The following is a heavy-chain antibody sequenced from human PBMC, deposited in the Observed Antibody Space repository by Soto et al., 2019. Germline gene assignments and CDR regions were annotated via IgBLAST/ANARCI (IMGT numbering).Heavy chain of an antibody. CDR3: AGGAGVPAANFGY. D-gene: IGHD2-2*01. Sequence: QVQLVQSGAEVKKPGSSVKVSCKASGGTFSSYTISWVRQAPGQGLEWMGRIIPILGIANYAQKFQGRVTTTADKSTSTAYMELSSLRSEDTAVYYCAGGAGVPAANFGYWGQGTLVTVSS. CDR1: GGTFSSYT. CDR2: IIPILGIA. J-gene: IGHJ4*02. V-gene: IGHV1-69*02.